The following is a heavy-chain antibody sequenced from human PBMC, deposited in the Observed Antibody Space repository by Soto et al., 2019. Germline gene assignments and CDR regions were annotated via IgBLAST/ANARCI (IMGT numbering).Heavy chain of an antibody. D-gene: IGHD6-6*01. CDR2: IGAYNGDT. V-gene: IGHV1-18*01. CDR3: ARVRQLVGYFYYYMDV. J-gene: IGHJ6*03. CDR1: GYTFTNYG. Sequence: QVQLLQSGPEVKKPGASVKVSCKASGYTFTNYGITWVRQAPGQGLEWMGGIGAYNGDTHYTEKLQGRVSRTTDTSTSTAYMELGGLKSDDTAVYYWARVRQLVGYFYYYMDVWGKGNTLTVSS.